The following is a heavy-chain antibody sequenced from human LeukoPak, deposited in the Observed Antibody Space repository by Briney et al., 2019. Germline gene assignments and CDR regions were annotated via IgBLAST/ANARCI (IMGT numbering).Heavy chain of an antibody. J-gene: IGHJ5*02. CDR1: GGSISSGDYY. D-gene: IGHD6-13*01. CDR2: IYYSGST. V-gene: IGHV4-30-4*01. CDR3: ARAIAAAGTLDWFDP. Sequence: PSETLSHTCTVSGGSISSGDYYWSWIRQPPGKGLEWSGYIYYSGSTYYNPSLKSRVTISVDTSKNQFSLKLSSVTAADTAVYYCARAIAAAGTLDWFDPWGQGTLVTVSS.